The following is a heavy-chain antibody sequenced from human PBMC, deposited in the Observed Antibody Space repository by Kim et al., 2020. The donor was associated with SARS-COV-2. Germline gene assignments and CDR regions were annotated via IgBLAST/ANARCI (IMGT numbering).Heavy chain of an antibody. Sequence: SETLSLTCAVYGGSFSGYYWSWIRQLPGKGLEWIGEINHSGSTNYNPSLKSRVTISVDTSKNQFSLKLSSVTAADTAVYYCARWDYYDSSGIDYWGQGTL. D-gene: IGHD3-22*01. CDR3: ARWDYYDSSGIDY. V-gene: IGHV4-34*01. CDR1: GGSFSGYY. CDR2: INHSGST. J-gene: IGHJ4*02.